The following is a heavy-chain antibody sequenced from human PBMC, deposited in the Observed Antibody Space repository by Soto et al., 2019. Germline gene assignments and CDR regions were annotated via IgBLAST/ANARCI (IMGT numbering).Heavy chain of an antibody. CDR3: AIYLMQIRDRGAFDF. CDR1: GDSITTTYY. V-gene: IGHV4-39*01. Sequence: SEILSLTCTVSGDSITTTYYGAWIRQPPGKGLEWIGSMSFGGSPHYNPSLKSRVTLSVDTPRNQFSLKLSSVTAEDTAVYYCAIYLMQIRDRGAFDFWGQGTMVTVSS. J-gene: IGHJ3*01. CDR2: MSFGGSP. D-gene: IGHD3-10*01.